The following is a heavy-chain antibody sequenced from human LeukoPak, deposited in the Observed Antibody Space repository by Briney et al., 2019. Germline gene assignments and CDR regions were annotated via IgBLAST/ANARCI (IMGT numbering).Heavy chain of an antibody. V-gene: IGHV4-59*01. CDR3: ARPSRDGYRYTFDY. D-gene: IGHD5-24*01. CDR1: GGSIGSYY. CDR2: IYNSGST. Sequence: VKPSETLSLTCTVSGGSIGSYYWSWIRQPPGKGLEWIGYIYNSGSTNYSPSLKSRVSISVDTPKNQFSLRLSSVTAADTAVYYCARPSRDGYRYTFDYWGQGILVTVSS. J-gene: IGHJ4*02.